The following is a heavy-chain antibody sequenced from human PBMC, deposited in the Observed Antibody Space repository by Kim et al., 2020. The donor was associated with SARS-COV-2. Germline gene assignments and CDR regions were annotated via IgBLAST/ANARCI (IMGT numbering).Heavy chain of an antibody. Sequence: GGSLRLSCAASGFTFSSYGMHWVRQVPGKGLEWVALIWFDGTNKYYGDSVRGRFTISRDNSKNTLYLQMNSLSAEDTAVYYCARDWDSSTYGWIDPWVQG. CDR2: IWFDGTNK. J-gene: IGHJ5*02. D-gene: IGHD3-22*01. CDR3: ARDWDSSTYGWIDP. V-gene: IGHV3-33*01. CDR1: GFTFSSYG.